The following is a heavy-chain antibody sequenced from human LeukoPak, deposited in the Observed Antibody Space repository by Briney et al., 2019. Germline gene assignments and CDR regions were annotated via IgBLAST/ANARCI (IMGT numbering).Heavy chain of an antibody. Sequence: GASVKVSCKASGYTFTSYDINWVRQAPGQGLEWMGGIIPIFGTANYAQKFQGRVTITADESTSTAYMELSSLRSEDTAVYYCAKHAWSGYYCLDYWGQGTLVTVSS. D-gene: IGHD3-3*01. CDR2: IIPIFGTA. V-gene: IGHV1-69*13. CDR1: GYTFTSYD. CDR3: AKHAWSGYYCLDY. J-gene: IGHJ4*02.